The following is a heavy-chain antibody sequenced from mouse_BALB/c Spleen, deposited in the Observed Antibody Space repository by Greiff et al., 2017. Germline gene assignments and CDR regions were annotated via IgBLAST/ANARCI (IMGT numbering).Heavy chain of an antibody. V-gene: IGHV1-54*01. D-gene: IGHD2-14*01. CDR2: INPGSGGT. CDR1: GYAFTNYL. J-gene: IGHJ4*01. Sequence: VQLVESGAELVRPGTSVKVSCKASGYAFTNYLIEWVKQRPGQGLEWIGVINPGSGGTNYNEKFKGKATLTADKSSSTAYMQLSSLTSDDSAVYFCARAYYRYDVAMDYWGQGTSVTVSS. CDR3: ARAYYRYDVAMDY.